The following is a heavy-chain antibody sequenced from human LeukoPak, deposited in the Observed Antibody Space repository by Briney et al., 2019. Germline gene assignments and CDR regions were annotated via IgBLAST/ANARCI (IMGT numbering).Heavy chain of an antibody. D-gene: IGHD6-19*01. CDR3: ARAVILNGYSSGWYRGDADHDAFDI. CDR2: ISSSSSYI. J-gene: IGHJ3*02. V-gene: IGHV3-21*01. Sequence: GGSLRLSCAASGFTFSSYSMNWVRQAPGKGLEWVSSISSSSSYIYYAVSVKGRFTISRDNAKNSLYLQMNSLRAEDTAVYYCARAVILNGYSSGWYRGDADHDAFDIWGQGTMVTVSS. CDR1: GFTFSSYS.